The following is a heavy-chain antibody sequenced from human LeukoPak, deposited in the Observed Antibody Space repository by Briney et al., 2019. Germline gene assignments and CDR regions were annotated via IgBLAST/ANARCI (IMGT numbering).Heavy chain of an antibody. V-gene: IGHV4-34*01. Sequence: SETLSLTCAVYGGSFSGYYWSWIRQPPGKGLEWIGEINHSGSTNYNPSLKSRVTISVDTSKNQSSLKLSSVTAADTAVYYCASAYSSGWYFRSYWGQGTLVTVSS. D-gene: IGHD6-19*01. CDR2: INHSGST. CDR1: GGSFSGYY. J-gene: IGHJ4*02. CDR3: ASAYSSGWYFRSY.